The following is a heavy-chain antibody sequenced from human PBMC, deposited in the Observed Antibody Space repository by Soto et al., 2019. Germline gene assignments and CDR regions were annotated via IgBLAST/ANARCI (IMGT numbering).Heavy chain of an antibody. V-gene: IGHV4-34*01. Sequence: SETLSLTCGVYNGSFSDYFWNWIRQPPGKGLEWIGEIKESGFATYNPSLKRRVTMSVDTANNQFSLKVTSVTAADTAVYYCARGKSSGPLYYFDTWGQGXLVTVSS. CDR2: IKESGFA. D-gene: IGHD6-19*01. J-gene: IGHJ4*02. CDR3: ARGKSSGPLYYFDT. CDR1: NGSFSDYF.